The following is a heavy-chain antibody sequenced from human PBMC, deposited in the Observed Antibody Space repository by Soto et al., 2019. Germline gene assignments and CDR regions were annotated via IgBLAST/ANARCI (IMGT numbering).Heavy chain of an antibody. CDR2: ISGSGGST. D-gene: IGHD3-10*01. V-gene: IGHV3-23*01. J-gene: IGHJ5*02. CDR3: AKDLERSYYGSGSYYAP. Sequence: GGSLRLSCAASGFTFSSYAMSWVRQAPGKGLEWVSAISGSGGSTYYADSVKGRFTISRDNSKNTLYLQMNSLRAEDTAVYYCAKDLERSYYGSGSYYAPWGQGTLVTVSS. CDR1: GFTFSSYA.